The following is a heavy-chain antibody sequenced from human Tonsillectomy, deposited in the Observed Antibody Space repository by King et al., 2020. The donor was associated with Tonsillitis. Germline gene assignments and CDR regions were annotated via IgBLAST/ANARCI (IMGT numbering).Heavy chain of an antibody. J-gene: IGHJ6*03. CDR1: SGSISSASYY. CDR2: VYYSWST. V-gene: IGHV4-39*01. CDR3: ARIQWLANYYYYYMDV. D-gene: IGHD6-19*01. Sequence: QLQESGPGLVKPSETLSLTCTVSSGSISSASYYWGWIRLPPGMGLEWIGSVYYSWSTYYNPSLKSRVTISVDTSKNQFSLKLSPVTAADTAVYYCARIQWLANYYYYYMDVWGKGTTVTVSS.